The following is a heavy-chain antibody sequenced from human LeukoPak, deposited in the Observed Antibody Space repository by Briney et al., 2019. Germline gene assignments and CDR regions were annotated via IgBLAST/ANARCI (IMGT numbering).Heavy chain of an antibody. CDR1: GGTFSSYA. CDR3: ARLRGWGTMIVVAPFDP. CDR2: MNPNSGNT. Sequence: ASVKVSCKASGGTFSSYAINWVRQATGQGLEWMGWMNPNSGNTGYAQKFQGRVTMTRNTSISTAYMELSSLRSEDTAVYYCARLRGWGTMIVVAPFDPWGQGTLVTVSS. J-gene: IGHJ5*02. V-gene: IGHV1-8*02. D-gene: IGHD3-22*01.